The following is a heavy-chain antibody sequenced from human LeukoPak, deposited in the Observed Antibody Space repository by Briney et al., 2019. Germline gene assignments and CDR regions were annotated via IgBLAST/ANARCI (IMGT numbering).Heavy chain of an antibody. J-gene: IGHJ4*02. CDR2: INHSGST. D-gene: IGHD3-10*01. V-gene: IGHV4-34*01. CDR3: ARALLWFGELSFDY. Sequence: SETLSLTCAVYGGSFSGYYWSWIRQPPGEGLEWIGEINHSGSTNYNPSLKSRVTISVDTSKNQFSLKLSSVTAADTAVYYCARALLWFGELSFDYWGQGTLVTVSS. CDR1: GGSFSGYY.